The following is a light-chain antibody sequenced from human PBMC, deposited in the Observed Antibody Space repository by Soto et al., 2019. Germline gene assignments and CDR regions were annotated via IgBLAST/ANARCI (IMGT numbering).Light chain of an antibody. V-gene: IGKV1-5*01. CDR3: QQYDILPIT. CDR1: QSISTW. J-gene: IGKJ4*01. CDR2: DAS. Sequence: DIQMTQSPSTLSASVGDRVTITCRASQSISTWLAWHQQKPGKAPKLLIYDASSLEIGVPSRFSGSGSGTHFTFTSSSLQTEDIGTYYCQQYDILPITFGRGTKVDIK.